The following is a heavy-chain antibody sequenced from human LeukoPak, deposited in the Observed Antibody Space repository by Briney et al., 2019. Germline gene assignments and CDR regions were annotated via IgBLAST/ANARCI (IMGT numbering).Heavy chain of an antibody. Sequence: GGSLRLSCAASGFTFSSYAMSWVRQAPGKGLEWVSAISGSGGSTYYADSVKGRFTISRDNSKNTLYLQMNSLRAEDTAVYYCAKGKSVLRFLEWLSTNDYWGQGTLVTVSS. D-gene: IGHD3-3*01. J-gene: IGHJ4*02. CDR1: GFTFSSYA. V-gene: IGHV3-23*01. CDR3: AKGKSVLRFLEWLSTNDY. CDR2: ISGSGGST.